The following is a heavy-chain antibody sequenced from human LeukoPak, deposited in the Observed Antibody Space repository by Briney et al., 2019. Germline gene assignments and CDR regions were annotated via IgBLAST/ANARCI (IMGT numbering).Heavy chain of an antibody. D-gene: IGHD6-13*01. CDR1: GASFSGYY. V-gene: IGHV4-59*01. Sequence: SETLSLTCAVYGASFSGYYWSWIRQPPGKGLEFIGYIYYTGSTNYNPSLKSRVTMSVDTSKNQFSLNLRSVTPEDTAVYYCARNLIPEQLVLNFWGQGTLVTVSS. CDR2: IYYTGST. CDR3: ARNLIPEQLVLNF. J-gene: IGHJ4*02.